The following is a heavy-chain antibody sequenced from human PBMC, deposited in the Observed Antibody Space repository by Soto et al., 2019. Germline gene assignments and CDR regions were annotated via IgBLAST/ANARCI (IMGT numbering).Heavy chain of an antibody. CDR3: ARAFGHTAAVLDY. Sequence: EVQLVESGGGLVQPGGSLRLSCAASGFTVSSNYMSWVRQAPGKGLEWVSVIYSGGSTYYADSVKGRFTISRDNSKNTLYLQMNSLRAEDTAVYYCARAFGHTAAVLDYWGQGTLVTVSS. V-gene: IGHV3-66*01. D-gene: IGHD6-13*01. CDR1: GFTVSSNY. CDR2: IYSGGST. J-gene: IGHJ4*02.